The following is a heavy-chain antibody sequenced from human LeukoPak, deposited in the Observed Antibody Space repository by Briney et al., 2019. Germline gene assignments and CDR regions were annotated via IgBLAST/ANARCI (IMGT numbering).Heavy chain of an antibody. J-gene: IGHJ4*02. CDR1: GFAFSNYW. D-gene: IGHD6-6*01. Sequence: GGSLRLSCAASGFAFSNYWMSWVRQAPGKGLEWVANIKQDGSEKYYVDSVKGRFTISRDNAKNSLYLQMNSLRSDDTAVYYCARVRFVVIAARPMGPDFDYWGQGTLVTVSS. CDR2: IKQDGSEK. V-gene: IGHV3-7*03. CDR3: ARVRFVVIAARPMGPDFDY.